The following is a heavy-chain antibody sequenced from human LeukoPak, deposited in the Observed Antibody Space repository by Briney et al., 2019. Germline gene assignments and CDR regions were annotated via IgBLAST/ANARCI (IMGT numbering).Heavy chain of an antibody. CDR3: ARDWSYCSSTSCRNLNWFDP. J-gene: IGHJ5*02. Sequence: ASVKVSCKASGYTFTSYGISWVRQAPGQGLEWMGWISAYNGNTNYAQKLQGTVTMTTDTSTSTAYMELRSLRSDDTAVYYCARDWSYCSSTSCRNLNWFDPWGQGTLVTVSS. CDR2: ISAYNGNT. CDR1: GYTFTSYG. D-gene: IGHD2-2*01. V-gene: IGHV1-18*01.